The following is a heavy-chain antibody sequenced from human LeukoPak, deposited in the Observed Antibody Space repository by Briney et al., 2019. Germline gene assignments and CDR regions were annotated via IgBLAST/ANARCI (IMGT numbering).Heavy chain of an antibody. Sequence: GGSLRLSCAASGFTFSSYWMNWVRQAPGKGLEWVSTLSDSGGSRYYADSVKGRFTISRDSSKNTLYLQLNSLRAEDTAVYYCAKGPSYYYYFIDVWGKGTTVTVS. CDR1: GFTFSSYW. CDR3: AKGPSYYYYFIDV. V-gene: IGHV3-23*01. D-gene: IGHD6-6*01. CDR2: LSDSGGSR. J-gene: IGHJ6*03.